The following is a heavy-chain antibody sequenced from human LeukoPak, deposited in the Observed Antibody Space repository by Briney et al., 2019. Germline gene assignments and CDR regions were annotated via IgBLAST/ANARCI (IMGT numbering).Heavy chain of an antibody. CDR2: INHSGST. V-gene: IGHV4-34*01. J-gene: IGHJ5*02. CDR1: GGSFSGYY. Sequence: SETLSLTCAVYGGSFSGYYWSWIRQPPGKGLEWIGEINHSGSTNYNPSLKSRVTISVDTSKNQFSLKLSSVTAADTAVYYCARGSRTRKFDPWGQGTLVTVSS. CDR3: ARGSRTRKFDP.